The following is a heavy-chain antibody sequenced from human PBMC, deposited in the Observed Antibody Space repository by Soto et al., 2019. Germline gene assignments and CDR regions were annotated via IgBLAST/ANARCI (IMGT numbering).Heavy chain of an antibody. D-gene: IGHD3-22*01. J-gene: IGHJ3*02. CDR2: IRSSSSSI. CDR3: ARCWNYYESTLCGPAFDI. Sequence: TGGSLRLSCAATGFTFSSYNMNWVRQAPGKGLEWVAYIRSSSSSIYYADSVKGRFTISRDNAKNSLYLEMNSLRDEDTAVYYCARCWNYYESTLCGPAFDIWGQGTMVTVSS. CDR1: GFTFSSYN. V-gene: IGHV3-48*02.